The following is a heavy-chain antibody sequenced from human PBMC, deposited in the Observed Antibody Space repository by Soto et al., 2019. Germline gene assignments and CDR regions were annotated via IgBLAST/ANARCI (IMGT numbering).Heavy chain of an antibody. CDR3: VKDRSVVVPAAMDTLYYFDY. V-gene: IGHV3-23*01. J-gene: IGHJ4*02. CDR2: ISGSGGST. Sequence: PGGSLRLSCAASGFTFSSYAMSWVRQAPGKGLEWVSAISGSGGSTYYADSVKGRFTISRDNSKNTLYLQMNSLRAEDTAVYYCVKDRSVVVPAAMDTLYYFDYWGQGTLVTVSS. CDR1: GFTFSSYA. D-gene: IGHD2-2*01.